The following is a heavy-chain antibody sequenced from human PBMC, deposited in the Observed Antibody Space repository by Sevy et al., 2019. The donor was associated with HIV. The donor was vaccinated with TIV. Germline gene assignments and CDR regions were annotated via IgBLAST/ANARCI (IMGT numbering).Heavy chain of an antibody. V-gene: IGHV3-21*01. CDR3: ARVSYCTNGVCFYGPFDY. Sequence: GGSLRLSCVASGFTFSSYSMNWVRQAPGKGLEWVSSISSSSSYIYYADSVKGRFTISRDNAKNSLYLQMNSLRAEDTAVYYCARVSYCTNGVCFYGPFDYWGQGTLVTVSS. D-gene: IGHD2-8*01. J-gene: IGHJ4*02. CDR1: GFTFSSYS. CDR2: ISSSSSYI.